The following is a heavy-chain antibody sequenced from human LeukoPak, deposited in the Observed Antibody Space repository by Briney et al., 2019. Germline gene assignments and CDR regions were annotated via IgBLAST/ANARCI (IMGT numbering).Heavy chain of an antibody. CDR3: AKLGGIAARPGSFGY. CDR2: ISGSGGST. Sequence: GGSLRLSCAASGFTFSSCAMSWVRQAPGKGLEWVSAISGSGGSTYYADSVKGRFTISRDNSKNTLYLQMNSLRAEDTAVYYCAKLGGIAARPGSFGYWGQGTLVTVSS. CDR1: GFTFSSCA. D-gene: IGHD6-6*01. J-gene: IGHJ4*02. V-gene: IGHV3-23*01.